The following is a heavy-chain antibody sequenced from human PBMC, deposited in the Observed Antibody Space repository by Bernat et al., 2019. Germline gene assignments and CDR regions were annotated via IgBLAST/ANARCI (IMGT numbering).Heavy chain of an antibody. CDR2: IRSKANSYAT. V-gene: IGHV3-73*01. CDR3: TITYYYGSGSSPRLDY. CDR1: GFTFSGSA. D-gene: IGHD3-10*01. J-gene: IGHJ4*02. Sequence: EVQLVESGGGLVQPGGSLKLSCAASGFTFSGSAMHWVRQASGKGLEWVGRIRSKANSYATAYAASVKGRFTISRDDSKNTAYLQMNSLKTEDTAVYYCTITYYYGSGSSPRLDYWGQGTLVTVSS.